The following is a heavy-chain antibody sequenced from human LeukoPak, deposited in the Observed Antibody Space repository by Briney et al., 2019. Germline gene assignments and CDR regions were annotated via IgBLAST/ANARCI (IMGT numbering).Heavy chain of an antibody. J-gene: IGHJ4*02. CDR3: ARAVSGRFDY. V-gene: IGHV4-59*08. D-gene: IGHD6-19*01. CDR2: IYYSGST. CDR1: GGSISSYH. Sequence: PSETLSLTCTVSGGSISSYHWGWIRQPPGKGLEWIGYIYYSGSTNYNPSLNSRVTISVDTSKNQFSLRLSSVTAADTAIYYCARAVSGRFDYWGQGTLVTVSS.